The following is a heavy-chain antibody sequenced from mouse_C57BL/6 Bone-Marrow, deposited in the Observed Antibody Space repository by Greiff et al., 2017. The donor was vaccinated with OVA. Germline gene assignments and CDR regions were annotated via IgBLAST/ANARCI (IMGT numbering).Heavy chain of an antibody. CDR3: ARCYYGDY. CDR2: INPSSGYT. V-gene: IGHV1-7*01. Sequence: QVQLKQSGAELAKPGASVKLSCKASGYTFTSYWMHWVKQRPGQGLEWIGYINPSSGYTKYNQKFKDKATLPADKSSSTAYMQLSSLTYEDSAVYYCARCYYGDYWGQGTLVTVSA. D-gene: IGHD1-1*01. CDR1: GYTFTSYW. J-gene: IGHJ3*01.